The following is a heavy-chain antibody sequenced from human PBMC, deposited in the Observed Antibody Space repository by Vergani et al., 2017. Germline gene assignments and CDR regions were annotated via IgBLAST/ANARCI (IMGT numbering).Heavy chain of an antibody. D-gene: IGHD4-11*01. Sequence: QVQLVETGGGVVQPGGSLRLYCATSGFSFNTYGAHWVRQAPGKGLEWVAFIGYDGRIKYNVDSVKGRFTISRDSSKTVYLQMNSLRVEETAMYFCAKDLSYSTAWPHFDSRGQGTLVTVSS. CDR3: AKDLSYSTAWPHFDS. CDR2: IGYDGRIK. V-gene: IGHV3-30*02. CDR1: GFSFNTYG. J-gene: IGHJ4*02.